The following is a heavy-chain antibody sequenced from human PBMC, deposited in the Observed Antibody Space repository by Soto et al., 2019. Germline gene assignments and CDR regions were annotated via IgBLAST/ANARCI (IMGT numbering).Heavy chain of an antibody. Sequence: EVQLVESGGDLVKPGVSLRLSCAASGFTFSNAWMNWVRQAPGKGLEWVGRIKSKSASGTTDYAAPVRVRFTVSIDDSKNTLYLQMNSLKSEVTAVYYCATDLYSFRKPNFDYRGQGTMVTVSS. V-gene: IGHV3-15*07. D-gene: IGHD5-18*01. CDR3: ATDLYSFRKPNFDY. CDR1: GFTFSNAW. CDR2: IKSKSASGTT. J-gene: IGHJ4*02.